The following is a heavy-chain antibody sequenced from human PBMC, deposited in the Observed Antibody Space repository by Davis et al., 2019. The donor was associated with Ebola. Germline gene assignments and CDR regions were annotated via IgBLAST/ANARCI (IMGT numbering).Heavy chain of an antibody. CDR1: GGPISSHY. Sequence: PSETLSPTFTATGGPISSHYWSWIRQPPGKGLEWIGYIYYSGSTNYNPSLKSRVTISVDTSKNQFSLKLSSVTDADTAVYYCARHESEQWFMFDYWVQGNLVTVS. V-gene: IGHV4-59*08. D-gene: IGHD6-19*01. CDR2: IYYSGST. J-gene: IGHJ4*02. CDR3: ARHESEQWFMFDY.